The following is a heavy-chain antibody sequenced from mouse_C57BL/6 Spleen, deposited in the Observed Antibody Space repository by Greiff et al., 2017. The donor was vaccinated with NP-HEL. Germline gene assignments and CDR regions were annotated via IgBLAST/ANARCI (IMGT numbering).Heavy chain of an antibody. D-gene: IGHD2-4*01. CDR3: ARAYYDYGGFAY. CDR2: ILPGSGCT. V-gene: IGHV1-9*01. Sequence: QVQLQQSGAELMKPGASVKLSCKATGYTFTGYWIEWVKQRPGHGLEWIGEILPGSGCTNYNEKFKGKATFTADTSSNTAYMQLSSLTTEDSAIYYCARAYYDYGGFAYWGQGTLVTVSA. CDR1: GYTFTGYW. J-gene: IGHJ3*01.